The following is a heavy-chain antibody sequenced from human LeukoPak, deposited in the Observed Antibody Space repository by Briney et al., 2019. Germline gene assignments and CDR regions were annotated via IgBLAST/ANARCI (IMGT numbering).Heavy chain of an antibody. D-gene: IGHD6-19*01. Sequence: KPSETLSLTCAVYGGSLSGYYWSWIRQPPGKGLEWIGEINHSGSTNYNPSLKSRVTISVDTSKNQFSLKLSSVTAADTAVYYCASRSGWYGFDYWGQGTLVTVSS. J-gene: IGHJ4*02. CDR2: INHSGST. CDR1: GGSLSGYY. V-gene: IGHV4-34*01. CDR3: ASRSGWYGFDY.